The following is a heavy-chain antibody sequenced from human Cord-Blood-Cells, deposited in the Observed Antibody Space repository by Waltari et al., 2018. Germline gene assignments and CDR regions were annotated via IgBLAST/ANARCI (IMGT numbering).Heavy chain of an antibody. CDR2: ISGSGGST. J-gene: IGHJ3*02. Sequence: EVQLVESGGGLVQPGGSLSLSCAASGFTFSSYAMRWVRQAPGKGLEWVSAISGSGGSTYYADSVKGRFTISRDNSKNTLYLQMNSLRAEDTAVYYCAKLGGVGATFLDAFDIWGQGTMVTISS. CDR3: AKLGGVGATFLDAFDI. CDR1: GFTFSSYA. V-gene: IGHV3-23*04. D-gene: IGHD1-26*01.